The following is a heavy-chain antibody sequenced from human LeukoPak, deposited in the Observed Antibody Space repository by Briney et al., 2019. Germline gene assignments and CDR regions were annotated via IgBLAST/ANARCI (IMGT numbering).Heavy chain of an antibody. D-gene: IGHD2-8*01. V-gene: IGHV3-30-3*01. CDR3: ADSPNYTNDY. Sequence: GGSLRLSCATSGFTFSRYAMHWVRQAPGKGLEWVALISYDANIGSNKYYADSVKGRFTISRDNSKNTLYLQLNSLRAEDTALYYCADSPNYTNDYWGQGTLVTVSS. CDR2: ISYDANIGSNK. CDR1: GFTFSRYA. J-gene: IGHJ4*02.